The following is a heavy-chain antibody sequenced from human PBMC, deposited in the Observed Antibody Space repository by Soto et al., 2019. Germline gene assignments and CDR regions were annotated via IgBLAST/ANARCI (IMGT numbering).Heavy chain of an antibody. D-gene: IGHD1-26*01. Sequence: GGSLRLSCAASGFTFSSYAMHWVRQAPGKGLEWVAVISYDGSNKYYADSVKGRFTISRDNSKNTLYLQMNSLRAEDTAVYYCARDDTIVGATPYYYYYGMDVWGQGTTVTVSS. V-gene: IGHV3-30-3*01. CDR3: ARDDTIVGATPYYYYYGMDV. J-gene: IGHJ6*02. CDR2: ISYDGSNK. CDR1: GFTFSSYA.